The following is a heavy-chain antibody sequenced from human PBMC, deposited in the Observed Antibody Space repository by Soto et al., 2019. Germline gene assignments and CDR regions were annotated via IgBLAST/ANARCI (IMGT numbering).Heavy chain of an antibody. CDR3: AREVYSSSWYHHYDGMDV. J-gene: IGHJ6*02. V-gene: IGHV4-61*01. CDR1: GGSVSSGSYY. CDR2: IYYSGST. D-gene: IGHD6-13*01. Sequence: QVQLQESGPGLVKPSEPLSLTCTVSGGSVSSGSYYWSWIRQPPGKGLEWVGYIYYSGSTNYNPSLQSRVTISVDTSKNQFSLKLSSVTAADTAVYYCAREVYSSSWYHHYDGMDVWGQGTTVTVSS.